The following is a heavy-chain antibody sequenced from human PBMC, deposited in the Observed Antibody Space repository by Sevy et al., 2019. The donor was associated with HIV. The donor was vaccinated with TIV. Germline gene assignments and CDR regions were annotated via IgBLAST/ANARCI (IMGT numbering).Heavy chain of an antibody. D-gene: IGHD3-9*01. Sequence: SETLSLTCIVSGGSISSYYWSWIRQPPGKGLEWIGYIYYSGSTNYNPSLKSRVTISINTSKNQFSLKLSSVTAADTAVYFCARVALYYDILTGYSPYNWFDPWGQGTLVTVSS. J-gene: IGHJ5*02. CDR3: ARVALYYDILTGYSPYNWFDP. V-gene: IGHV4-59*01. CDR2: IYYSGST. CDR1: GGSISSYY.